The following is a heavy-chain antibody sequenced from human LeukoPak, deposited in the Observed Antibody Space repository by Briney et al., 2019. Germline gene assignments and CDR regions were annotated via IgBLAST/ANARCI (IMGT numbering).Heavy chain of an antibody. CDR1: GFTFSSYA. J-gene: IGHJ6*02. D-gene: IGHD3-10*01. Sequence: GGSLRLSCAASGFTFSSYAMHWVRQAPGKGLEWVAVISYDGSNKYYADSVKGRFTISRDNSKNTLYLQMKRLSAEDTAVYYCAGGEGSGSYYYYYYYYGMDVWGQGTTVTVSS. V-gene: IGHV3-30*04. CDR3: AGGEGSGSYYYYYYYYGMDV. CDR2: ISYDGSNK.